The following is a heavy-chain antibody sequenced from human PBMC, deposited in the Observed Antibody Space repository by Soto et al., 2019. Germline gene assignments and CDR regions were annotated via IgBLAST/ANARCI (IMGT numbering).Heavy chain of an antibody. D-gene: IGHD4-17*01. CDR2: IYYRGLT. J-gene: IGHJ4*02. Sequence: SETLPLTSTVSGGPIRDYSWNWIRQQPGKRLEWIGYIYYRGLTNYNPSLKSRVSISVDTSKNHFSLQLRSVTAADTAVYYCARVGGYDFGVSGGFDYWGQGTLVTVSS. V-gene: IGHV4-59*01. CDR1: GGPIRDYS. CDR3: ARVGGYDFGVSGGFDY.